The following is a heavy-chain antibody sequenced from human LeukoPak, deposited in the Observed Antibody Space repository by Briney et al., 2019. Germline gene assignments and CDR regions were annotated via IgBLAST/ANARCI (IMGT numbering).Heavy chain of an antibody. CDR1: GGSISSYY. D-gene: IGHD3-22*01. J-gene: IGHJ4*02. CDR2: IYTSGST. Sequence: SETLSLTCTVSGGSISSYYWSWIRQPAGKGLEWIGRIYTSGSTNYNPSLKSRVTMSVDTSKNQFSLKLSSVTAADTAVYYCVPYYYDSRGYDYAPGWGQGTLVTVSS. CDR3: VPYYYDSRGYDYAPG. V-gene: IGHV4-4*07.